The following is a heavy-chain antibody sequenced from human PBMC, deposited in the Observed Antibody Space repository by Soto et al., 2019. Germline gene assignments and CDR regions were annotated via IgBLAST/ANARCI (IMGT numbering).Heavy chain of an antibody. CDR3: ARGYSSGWPLDY. CDR2: IYYSGST. V-gene: IGHV4-59*01. J-gene: IGHJ4*02. D-gene: IGHD6-19*01. CDR1: GGSISNYY. Sequence: QVQLQESGPGLVKPSETLSLTCTVSGGSISNYYWSWIRQPPGKGLEWIGYIYYSGSTNYNPSLKSRVTISVDTSKNQFSLKLSSVTAADTAVYYCARGYSSGWPLDYWGQGTLVTVSS.